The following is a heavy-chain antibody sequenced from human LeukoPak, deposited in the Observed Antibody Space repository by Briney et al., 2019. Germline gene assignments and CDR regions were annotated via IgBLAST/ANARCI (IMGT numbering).Heavy chain of an antibody. D-gene: IGHD4-17*01. J-gene: IGHJ4*02. Sequence: PSETLSLTCSVSGDSIKSHYWGWVRQPPGKRLEWIGYIYYTGSTNYNPSLESRATISVDTSNNQFSLRLSSVTAADTAIYYCAAFSYGVYVGFDYWSQGTLVTVSS. CDR2: IYYTGST. CDR1: GDSIKSHY. CDR3: AAFSYGVYVGFDY. V-gene: IGHV4-59*08.